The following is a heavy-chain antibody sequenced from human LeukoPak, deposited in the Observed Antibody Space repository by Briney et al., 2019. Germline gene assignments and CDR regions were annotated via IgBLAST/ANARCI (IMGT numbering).Heavy chain of an antibody. CDR2: IIPIFGTA. Sequence: SVKVSCKASGGTFSSYAISWVRQAPGQGLEWMGGIIPIFGTANYAQKFQGRVTITADESTSTAYMELSSLRSEDTAVYYCARGLEYCSGGSCYMSGSFDPWGQGTLVTVSS. J-gene: IGHJ5*02. CDR3: ARGLEYCSGGSCYMSGSFDP. CDR1: GGTFSSYA. D-gene: IGHD2-15*01. V-gene: IGHV1-69*01.